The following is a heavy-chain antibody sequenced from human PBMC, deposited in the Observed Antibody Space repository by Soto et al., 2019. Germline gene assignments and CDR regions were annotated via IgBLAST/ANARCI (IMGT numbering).Heavy chain of an antibody. CDR3: ARDMPYAAGSLAGCDY. J-gene: IGHJ4*02. CDR2: IYHSGTT. Sequence: QVQLRESGPGLVKPSETLSLTCTVSGDSITGSYWSWIRQPPGKTPEWIGYIYHSGTTTYNPSLKSRVSISVDTSKNQFSLRLTSVIAADTAVYYCARDMPYAAGSLAGCDYWGQGILVTVSS. CDR1: GDSITGSY. V-gene: IGHV4-59*01. D-gene: IGHD1-26*01.